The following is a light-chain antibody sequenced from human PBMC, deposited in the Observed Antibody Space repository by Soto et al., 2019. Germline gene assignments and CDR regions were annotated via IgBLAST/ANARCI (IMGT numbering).Light chain of an antibody. CDR3: QQSSFSPLT. V-gene: IGKV3-20*01. CDR1: HSVVNNY. Sequence: EIVLTQSPGTLSLSPGERATLSCRASHSVVNNYLAWFQQKPGQAPRLLISGASSRAAGIPGRFSGSGSGTDFTLTISTLEPEDFAVYYCQQSSFSPLTFGGGTRVEIK. CDR2: GAS. J-gene: IGKJ4*01.